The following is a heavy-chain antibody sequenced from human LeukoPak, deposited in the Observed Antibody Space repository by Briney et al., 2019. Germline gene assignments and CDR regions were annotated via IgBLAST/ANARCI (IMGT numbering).Heavy chain of an antibody. J-gene: IGHJ4*02. D-gene: IGHD6-19*01. CDR3: AHLVLSTYSSASTYYFDY. Sequence: SGPTLVNPTPPLTLTCTFSGFSLSTSGVGVGWIRQPPGKALEWLALIYWDDDKRYSPSLKSRLTITKDTSKNQVVLTMTNMDPVDTATYYCAHLVLSTYSSASTYYFDYWGQGTLVTVSS. V-gene: IGHV2-5*02. CDR1: GFSLSTSGVG. CDR2: IYWDDDK.